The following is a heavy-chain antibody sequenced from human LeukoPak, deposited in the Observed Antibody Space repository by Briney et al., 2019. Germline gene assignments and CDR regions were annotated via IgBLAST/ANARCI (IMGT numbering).Heavy chain of an antibody. D-gene: IGHD3-9*01. J-gene: IGHJ3*02. V-gene: IGHV3-23*01. CDR1: GFTFTRST. CDR2: ISGGGDTT. CDR3: AKDSARLRYFDWLLSPFGAFDI. Sequence: GGSLRLSCAASGFTFTRSTMNWVRQAPGKGLEWVSAISGGGDTTYYADSVKGRFTISRDNSKNTLYLQMNSLRAEDTAVYYCAKDSARLRYFDWLLSPFGAFDIWGQGTMVTVSS.